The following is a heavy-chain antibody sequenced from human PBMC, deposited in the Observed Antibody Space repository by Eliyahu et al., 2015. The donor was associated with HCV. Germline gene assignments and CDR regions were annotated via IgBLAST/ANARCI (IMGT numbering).Heavy chain of an antibody. CDR1: GGSINSSCHV. Sequence: QVQLQESGPGLVKPSETLSLTCSVSGGSINSSCHVLVRRPPGPRVECSGSIDFTGSTYYTRSLQSRSTISVDTSKSQFSLRLSSVTAADTAVYFCARERGTYLYFFDSWGQGTLVTVSS. V-gene: IGHV4-39*07. D-gene: IGHD1-26*01. J-gene: IGHJ4*02. CDR2: IDFTGST. CDR3: ARERGTYLYFFDS.